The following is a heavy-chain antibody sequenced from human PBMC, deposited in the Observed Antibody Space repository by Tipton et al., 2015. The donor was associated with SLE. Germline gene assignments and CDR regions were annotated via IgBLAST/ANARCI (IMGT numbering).Heavy chain of an antibody. CDR2: VYITGSP. J-gene: IGHJ3*01. CDR3: ARTLDALDL. V-gene: IGHV4-61*02. CDR1: GVSISSGSYY. Sequence: TLSLTCTVSGVSISSGSYYWNWIRQPAGKGLEWIGRVYITGSPYYNPSLESRVAVSMDTSKNQFSLRLTAVAAADTAVYYCARTLDALDLWGQGTMVTVSS.